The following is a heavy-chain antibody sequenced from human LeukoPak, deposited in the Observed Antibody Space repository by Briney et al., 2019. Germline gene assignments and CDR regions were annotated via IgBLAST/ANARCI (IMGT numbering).Heavy chain of an antibody. V-gene: IGHV4-4*02. CDR2: IYHSGST. J-gene: IGHJ4*02. Sequence: SETLSLTCAVSGGSISSSNWWSWVRQPPGKGLEWIGEIYHSGSTNYNPSLKSRVTISVDKSKNQFSLKLSSVTAADTAVYYCARTVVYDFWSGYSPYYFDYWGQGTLVTVSS. D-gene: IGHD3-3*01. CDR3: ARTVVYDFWSGYSPYYFDY. CDR1: GGSISSSNW.